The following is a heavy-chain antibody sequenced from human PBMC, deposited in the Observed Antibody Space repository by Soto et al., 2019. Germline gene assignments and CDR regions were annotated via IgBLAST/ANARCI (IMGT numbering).Heavy chain of an antibody. J-gene: IGHJ3*02. CDR1: GDTFTRYD. D-gene: IGHD2-2*01. CDR2: MNPNSGHT. V-gene: IGHV1-8*01. CDR3: ANGGSTSAFDI. Sequence: QVQLVQSGAEVKKPGASVKVSCKASGDTFTRYDINWVRQATGQGLEWMGWMNPNSGHTGYAQKFQGRVTMTRSTSISTAYMELSSLTSEDTAVYYCANGGSTSAFDIWGQGTMVTVSS.